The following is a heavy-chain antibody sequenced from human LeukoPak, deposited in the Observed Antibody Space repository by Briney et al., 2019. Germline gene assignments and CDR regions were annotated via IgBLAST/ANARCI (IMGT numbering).Heavy chain of an antibody. V-gene: IGHV1-69*04. CDR1: GGTFSSYA. CDR3: ARVADYYGSGNDY. D-gene: IGHD3-10*01. CDR2: IIPILGIA. Sequence: SVKVSCKASGGTFSSYAISWVRQAPGQGLEWMGRIIPILGIANYAQKFQGRVTITADKSTSTAYMELNSLRSEDTAVYYCARVADYYGSGNDYWGQGTLVTVSS. J-gene: IGHJ4*02.